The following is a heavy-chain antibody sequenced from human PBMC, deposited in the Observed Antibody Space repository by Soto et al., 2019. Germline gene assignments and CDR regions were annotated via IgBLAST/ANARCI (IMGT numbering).Heavy chain of an antibody. CDR1: GFTFSSYA. D-gene: IGHD6-13*01. CDR2: ISGGTRST. V-gene: IGHV3-23*01. Sequence: EVQLLESGGGLVQPGGSLRLTCAASGFTFSSYAMSWVRQAPGKGLEWVSAISGGTRSTYYADSVKGRFTISRDNSNNTLYLQMNILRAEDTAVYYCEKERWEAAGTPPLDYWGKGTLVTVSS. J-gene: IGHJ4*02. CDR3: EKERWEAAGTPPLDY.